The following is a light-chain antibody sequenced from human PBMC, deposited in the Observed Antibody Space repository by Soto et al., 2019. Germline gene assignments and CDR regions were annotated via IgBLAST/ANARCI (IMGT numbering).Light chain of an antibody. J-gene: IGKJ5*01. CDR2: KAS. Sequence: IPMTQSPSTLSGSVGDRVTITCRASQTISSWLAWYQQKPGKAPKLLIYKASTLKSGVPSRFSGSGSGTEFTLTISSLQPDDFATYYCQQYNSYSTFGQGTRLEIK. CDR1: QTISSW. V-gene: IGKV1-5*03. CDR3: QQYNSYST.